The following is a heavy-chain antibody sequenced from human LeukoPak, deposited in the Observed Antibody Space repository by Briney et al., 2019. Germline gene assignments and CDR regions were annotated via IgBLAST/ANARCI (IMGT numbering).Heavy chain of an antibody. CDR3: ARDMGIVVDNGLGY. CDR2: IWYDGSNK. D-gene: IGHD3-22*01. CDR1: GFTFSSYG. J-gene: IGHJ4*02. V-gene: IGHV3-33*01. Sequence: PGGSLRLSCAASGFTFSSYGMHWVRQAPGKGLEWVAVIWYDGSNKYYADSVKGRFTISRDNSKNTLYLQMNSLRAEDTAVYYCARDMGIVVDNGLGYWGQGTLVTVSS.